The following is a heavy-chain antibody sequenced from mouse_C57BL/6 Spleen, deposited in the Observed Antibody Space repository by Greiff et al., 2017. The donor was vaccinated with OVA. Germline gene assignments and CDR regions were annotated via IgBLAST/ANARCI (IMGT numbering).Heavy chain of an antibody. Sequence: QVQLQQPGAELVRPGSSVKLSCKASGYTFTSYWMDWVKQRPGQGLEWIGNIYPSDSATHYNQKFKDKATLTVDKSSSTAYMQLSSLTSEDSAVYYCARNYDYDGGYFDVWGTGTTVTVSS. CDR3: ARNYDYDGGYFDV. D-gene: IGHD2-4*01. CDR2: IYPSDSAT. V-gene: IGHV1-61*01. CDR1: GYTFTSYW. J-gene: IGHJ1*03.